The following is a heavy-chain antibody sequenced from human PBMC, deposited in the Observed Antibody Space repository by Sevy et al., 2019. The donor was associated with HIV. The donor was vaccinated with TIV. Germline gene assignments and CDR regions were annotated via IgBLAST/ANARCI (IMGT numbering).Heavy chain of an antibody. J-gene: IGHJ6*03. V-gene: IGHV3-48*03. CDR1: GFTFSSYE. CDR3: ARSPRSTMVRGVIWGYYYYYYYMDV. D-gene: IGHD3-10*01. CDR2: ISSSGSTI. Sequence: GGSLRLSCAASGFTFSSYEMNWVRQAPGKGLEWVSYISSSGSTIYYADSVKGRFTISRDNAKNSLYLQMNSLRAEDMAVYYCARSPRSTMVRGVIWGYYYYYYYMDVWGKGTTVTVSS.